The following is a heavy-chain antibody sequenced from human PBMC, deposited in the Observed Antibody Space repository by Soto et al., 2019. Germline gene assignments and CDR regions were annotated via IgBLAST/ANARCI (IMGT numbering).Heavy chain of an antibody. V-gene: IGHV4-30-2*01. CDR3: ARGGSSSYYFDY. J-gene: IGHJ4*02. Sequence: QLQLQESGSGLVKASQTLSLTCAVSGGSISSGGFSWSWIRQPPGKGLEWIGYIHHTGSTYYNPSLKSRVTISVDRSKTQFSLKLSSVTAADTAVYYCARGGSSSYYFDYWGRGALVTVSS. CDR1: GGSISSGGFS. CDR2: IHHTGST. D-gene: IGHD6-13*01.